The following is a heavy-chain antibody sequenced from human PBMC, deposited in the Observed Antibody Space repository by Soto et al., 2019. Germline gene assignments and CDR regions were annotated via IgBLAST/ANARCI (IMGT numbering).Heavy chain of an antibody. D-gene: IGHD2-2*01. CDR2: MNPNSGNT. Sequence: QVQLVQSGAEVKKPGASVKVSCKASGYTFTSYDINWVRQATGQGLEWMGWMNPNSGNTGYAQKFQGRVTMTRNTSRSTAYMELSSMRSEDTAVYDCSRVLRRLVPAASPWGQGTLVTVSS. V-gene: IGHV1-8*01. J-gene: IGHJ5*02. CDR1: GYTFTSYD. CDR3: SRVLRRLVPAASP.